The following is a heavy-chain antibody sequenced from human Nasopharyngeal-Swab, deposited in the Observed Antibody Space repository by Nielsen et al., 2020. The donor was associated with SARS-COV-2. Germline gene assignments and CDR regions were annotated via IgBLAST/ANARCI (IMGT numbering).Heavy chain of an antibody. V-gene: IGHV3-23*01. J-gene: IGHJ2*01. Sequence: GGSLRLSCAASGFTFSSYAMSWVRQAPGKGLEWVSAISGSGGSTYYADSVKGRFTISRDNSKNTLYLQMNSLRAEDTAVYYCAKVDFEDYDFWSGYPYWYFDLWGRGTLVTVSS. D-gene: IGHD3-3*01. CDR2: ISGSGGST. CDR1: GFTFSSYA. CDR3: AKVDFEDYDFWSGYPYWYFDL.